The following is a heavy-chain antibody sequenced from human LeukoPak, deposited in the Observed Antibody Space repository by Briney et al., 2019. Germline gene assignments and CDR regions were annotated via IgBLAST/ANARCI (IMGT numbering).Heavy chain of an antibody. D-gene: IGHD3-22*01. CDR2: IRSQANSYAT. CDR3: TRAYDSSGYDFFYFDY. V-gene: IGHV3-73*01. J-gene: IGHJ4*02. CDR1: GFTFCGSA. Sequence: GGSLRLSCGAYGFTFCGSAMHWVRQASGKGLEWVGRIRSQANSYATAYVASVKGRFTISRDDSKKTAYLEMNSLRTEDTAVYYCTRAYDSSGYDFFYFDYWGQGTLVTVSS.